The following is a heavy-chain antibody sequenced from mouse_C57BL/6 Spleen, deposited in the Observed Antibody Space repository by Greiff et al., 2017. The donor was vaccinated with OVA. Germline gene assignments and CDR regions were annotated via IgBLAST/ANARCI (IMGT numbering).Heavy chain of an antibody. V-gene: IGHV1-50*01. CDR2: IDPSDSYT. CDR3: AITAQATQYYYDY. D-gene: IGHD3-2*02. CDR1: GYTFTSYW. Sequence: VQLQQSGAELVKPGASVKLSCKASGYTFTSYWMQLVKQRPGQGLEWIGEIDPSDSYTNYNPKFQGKATLTVNTSSSTAYMQLSSLTSEDSAVYYCAITAQATQYYYDYWGQGTTLTVSS. J-gene: IGHJ2*01.